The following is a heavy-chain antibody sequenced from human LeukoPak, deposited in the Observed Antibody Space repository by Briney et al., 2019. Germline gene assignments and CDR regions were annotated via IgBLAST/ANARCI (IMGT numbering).Heavy chain of an antibody. CDR1: GYTFTSYY. CDR2: INPSGGST. D-gene: IGHD6-13*01. V-gene: IGHV1-46*01. J-gene: IGHJ4*02. Sequence: ASVKVSCKASGYTFTSYYMHWVRQAPGQGLEWMGIINPSGGSTSYAQKFQGRVTITADKSTSTAYMELSSLRSEDTAVYYCARERAVQGGIDYWGQGTLVTVSS. CDR3: ARERAVQGGIDY.